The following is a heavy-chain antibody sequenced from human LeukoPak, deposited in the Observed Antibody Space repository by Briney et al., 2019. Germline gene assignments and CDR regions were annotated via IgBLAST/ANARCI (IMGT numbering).Heavy chain of an antibody. CDR1: GGXFSSYA. CDR3: ARRITMVRGVTTDNWFDP. J-gene: IGHJ5*02. CDR2: IIPIFGTA. V-gene: IGHV1-69*13. D-gene: IGHD3-10*01. Sequence: ASVKVSCKASGGXFSSYAISWVRQAPGQGHEWLGRIIPIFGTANYAQKFQGRVTITADESTSTAYMELCSLRSEDTAVYYCARRITMVRGVTTDNWFDPWGQGTLVTVSS.